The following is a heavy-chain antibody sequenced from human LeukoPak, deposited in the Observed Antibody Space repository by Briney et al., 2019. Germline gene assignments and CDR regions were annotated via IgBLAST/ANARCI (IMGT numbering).Heavy chain of an antibody. Sequence: SVKVSCKASGGTFSSYAISWVRQAPGQGLEWMGRIIPILGIANYAQKFQGRVTITADKSTSTAYMELSSLRSEDTAVYYCARDDCSSTSCYYAVWGQGTLVTVSS. CDR3: ARDDCSSTSCYYAV. CDR2: IIPILGIA. V-gene: IGHV1-69*04. J-gene: IGHJ4*02. D-gene: IGHD2-2*01. CDR1: GGTFSSYA.